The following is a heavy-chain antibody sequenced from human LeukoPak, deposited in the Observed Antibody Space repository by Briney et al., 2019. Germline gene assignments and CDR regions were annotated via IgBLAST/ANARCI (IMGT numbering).Heavy chain of an antibody. V-gene: IGHV4-59*01. Sequence: SETLSLTCSVSGGSISGYYWSWTRQLPGERLEWIGYIYYSGSTNYNPSLKSRVTISVDTSKNQFSLKLSSVTAADTAVYYCARDYYDSSGYYYYYMDVWGKGTTVTVSS. J-gene: IGHJ6*03. CDR2: IYYSGST. CDR3: ARDYYDSSGYYYYYMDV. CDR1: GGSISGYY. D-gene: IGHD3-22*01.